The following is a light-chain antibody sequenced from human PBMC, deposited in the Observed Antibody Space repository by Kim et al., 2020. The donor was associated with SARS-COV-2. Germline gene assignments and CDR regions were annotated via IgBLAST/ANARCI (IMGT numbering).Light chain of an antibody. J-gene: IGLJ2*01. CDR2: DVS. CDR1: SSDVGGYNY. V-gene: IGLV2-14*01. CDR3: YSYTSSSTVVLFV. Sequence: QSALTQPASVSGSPGQSITISCTGTSSDVGGYNYVSWYQQHPGKAPKLMIYDVSKRPSGVPNRFSGSKSGYTASLTISGLRAEDEADYYCYSYTSSSTVVLFVFGGGTKLTVL.